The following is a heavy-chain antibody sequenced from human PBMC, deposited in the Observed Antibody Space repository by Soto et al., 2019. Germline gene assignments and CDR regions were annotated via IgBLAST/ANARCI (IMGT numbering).Heavy chain of an antibody. CDR3: ARGHLPGGNTFYYDY. CDR1: GGSFSGNY. D-gene: IGHD2-15*01. Sequence: QVQLQQWGAGLLKPSETLSLTCTVYGGSFSGNYWSWIRQPPGMGLEWIGEITNYNPSLKSRVTISVDTSKNQFSLKLSSVTAADTAMYYCARGHLPGGNTFYYDYWGQGTLVTVSS. CDR2: IT. V-gene: IGHV4-34*01. J-gene: IGHJ4*02.